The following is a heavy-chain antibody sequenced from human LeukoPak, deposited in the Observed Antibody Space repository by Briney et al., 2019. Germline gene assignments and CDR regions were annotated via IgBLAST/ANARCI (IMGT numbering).Heavy chain of an antibody. CDR3: AREAVHGSTSCYFCDYYDGMDV. D-gene: IGHD2-2*01. Sequence: PGGSLRLSCAASGFTFSSYSMNWVRQAPGKGLECVSSISSSSSYIYYADSVKGRFTISRDNAKNSLSLQMNRLRAEDTAVYYCAREAVHGSTSCYFCDYYDGMDVWGQGTTVTVSS. CDR1: GFTFSSYS. CDR2: ISSSSSYI. V-gene: IGHV3-21*01. J-gene: IGHJ6*02.